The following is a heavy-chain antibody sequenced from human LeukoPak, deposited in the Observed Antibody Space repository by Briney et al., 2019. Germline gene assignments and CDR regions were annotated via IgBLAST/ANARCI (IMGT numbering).Heavy chain of an antibody. CDR1: GGSISSSSYF. D-gene: IGHD3-10*01. J-gene: IGHJ4*02. V-gene: IGHV4-39*01. CDR2: IYYSGST. CDR3: ARMVRGVYYFDY. Sequence: SETLSLTCTVSGGSISSSSYFWGWIRQPPGKGLEWIGSIYYSGSTYYNPSLKSRVTISVDTSKSQFSLKLSSVTAADTAVYYCARMVRGVYYFDYWGQGTLVTVSS.